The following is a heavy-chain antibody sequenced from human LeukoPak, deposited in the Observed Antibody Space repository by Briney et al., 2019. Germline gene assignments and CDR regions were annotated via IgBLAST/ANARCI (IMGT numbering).Heavy chain of an antibody. J-gene: IGHJ4*02. Sequence: PSETLSLTCTVSGYSISSGYFWGWIRQPPGKGLEWIGTIYNSGSTYYNPSLKSRVTISVDTSKNQFSLKLSSVTATDTAVYYCEREFDSTIDYWGQGTLVTVSS. V-gene: IGHV4-38-2*02. D-gene: IGHD2-2*01. CDR1: GYSISSGYF. CDR3: EREFDSTIDY. CDR2: IYNSGST.